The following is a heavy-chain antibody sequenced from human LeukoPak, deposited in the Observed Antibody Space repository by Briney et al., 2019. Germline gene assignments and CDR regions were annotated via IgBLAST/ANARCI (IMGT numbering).Heavy chain of an antibody. Sequence: SQTLSLTCAVSGGSISSGGYCWSWIRQPPGRGVEWVGYIYHSGSTYYNPSLKSRVTISVDRSKNQFSLKLSSVTAADTAVYYCARGFDYGGNSAWFDPWGQGTLVTVSS. D-gene: IGHD4-23*01. CDR3: ARGFDYGGNSAWFDP. V-gene: IGHV4-30-2*01. CDR2: IYHSGST. J-gene: IGHJ5*02. CDR1: GGSISSGGYC.